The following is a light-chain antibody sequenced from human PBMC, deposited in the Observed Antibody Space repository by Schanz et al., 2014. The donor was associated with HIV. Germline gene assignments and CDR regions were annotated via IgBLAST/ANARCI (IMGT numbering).Light chain of an antibody. Sequence: QSVLTQPPSVSAAPGQKVTISCSGGSSNIGNHYVSWYQHLPGTAPRLIIYDTDKRPSGIPDRFSGSKSDTSVTLGITGLQTGDEADYYCGTWDSSLSEGVFGGGTKLTVL. CDR1: SSNIGNHY. CDR2: DTD. CDR3: GTWDSSLSEGV. J-gene: IGLJ3*02. V-gene: IGLV1-51*01.